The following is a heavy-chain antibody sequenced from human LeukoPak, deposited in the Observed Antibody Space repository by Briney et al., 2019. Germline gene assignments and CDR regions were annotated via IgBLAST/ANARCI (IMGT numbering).Heavy chain of an antibody. CDR3: ARATITHWYFDL. J-gene: IGHJ2*01. CDR2: IYHSGST. Sequence: PSETLSLTCTVSGGSISSYYWSRIRQPAGKGLEWIGSIYHSGSTYYNPSLKSRVTISVDTSENQFSLKLSSVTAADTAVYYCARATITHWYFDLWGRGTLVTVSS. V-gene: IGHV4-4*07. D-gene: IGHD1-14*01. CDR1: GGSISSYY.